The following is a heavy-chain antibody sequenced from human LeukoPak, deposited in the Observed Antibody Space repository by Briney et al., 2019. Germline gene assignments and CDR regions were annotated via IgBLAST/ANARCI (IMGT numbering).Heavy chain of an antibody. CDR3: VRGGYRGFDYEY. CDR1: GFTFSTYS. CDR2: ISPDSNYK. Sequence: PGGSLRLSCAASGFTFSTYSMNWLRLAPGKGLERVSSISPDSNYKYYVDSVKGRFTISRDNAKSSLYLQMNSLRAEDTAVYYCVRGGYRGFDYEYWGQGTLVTVSS. V-gene: IGHV3-21*01. J-gene: IGHJ4*02. D-gene: IGHD5-12*01.